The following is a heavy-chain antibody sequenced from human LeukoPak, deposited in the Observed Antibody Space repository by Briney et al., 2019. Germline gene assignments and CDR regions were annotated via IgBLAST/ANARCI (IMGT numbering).Heavy chain of an antibody. D-gene: IGHD3-3*01. CDR3: ARLHYDFWSGYPGGGWFDP. V-gene: IGHV5-51*01. J-gene: IGHJ5*02. CDR2: IYPGDSDT. Sequence: HGESLKISCKGSGYSFTSYWIGWVRQMPGKGLEWMGIIYPGDSDTRYSPSFQGQVTISADKSISTAYRQWSSLKASDTAMYYCARLHYDFWSGYPGGGWFDPWGQGTLVTVSS. CDR1: GYSFTSYW.